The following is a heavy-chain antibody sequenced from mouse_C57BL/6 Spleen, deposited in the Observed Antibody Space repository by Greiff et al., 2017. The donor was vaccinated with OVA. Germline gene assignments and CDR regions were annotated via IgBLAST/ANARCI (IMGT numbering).Heavy chain of an antibody. V-gene: IGHV2-6-1*01. Sequence: VQLQESGPGLVAPSQSLSITCTVSGFSLTSYGVHWVRQPPGKGLEWLVVIWSDGSTTYNSALKSRLSISKDNSKSQVFLKMNSIQTDDTAMYDCARHYYGSSYWYFDVWGTGTTVTVSS. J-gene: IGHJ1*03. CDR1: GFSLTSYG. CDR2: IWSDGST. CDR3: ARHYYGSSYWYFDV. D-gene: IGHD1-1*01.